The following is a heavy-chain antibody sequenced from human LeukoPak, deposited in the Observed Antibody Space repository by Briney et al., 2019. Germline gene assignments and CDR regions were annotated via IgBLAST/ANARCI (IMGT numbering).Heavy chain of an antibody. V-gene: IGHV3-21*04. D-gene: IGHD3-16*02. CDR1: GFTFSSYS. Sequence: NPGGSLRLSCAASGFTFSSYSMNWVRQAPGKGLEWVSSISSSSSYIYYADSVKGRFTISRDNAKNSLYLQMNSLRAEDTAVYYCARAGDYVWGSYRSDFDYWGQGTLVTVSS. CDR3: ARAGDYVWGSYRSDFDY. J-gene: IGHJ4*02. CDR2: ISSSSSYI.